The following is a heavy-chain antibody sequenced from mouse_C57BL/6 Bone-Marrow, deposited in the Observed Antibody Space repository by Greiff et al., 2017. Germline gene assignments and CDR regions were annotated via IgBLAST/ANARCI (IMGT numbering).Heavy chain of an antibody. V-gene: IGHV14-4*01. CDR2: IAPENGDI. J-gene: IGHJ1*03. CDR3: TTIILPCFLYFDV. CDR1: GFNIIDDY. D-gene: IGHD5-5*01. Sequence: VQLKQSGAELVRPGASVKLSCTASGFNIIDDYMHWVKQRPEQGLEWIGWIAPENGDIEYASKFQGKAPITAGKSSNTAYLQLSRLTSDDTAVYYCTTIILPCFLYFDVGVTGTTVTVSS.